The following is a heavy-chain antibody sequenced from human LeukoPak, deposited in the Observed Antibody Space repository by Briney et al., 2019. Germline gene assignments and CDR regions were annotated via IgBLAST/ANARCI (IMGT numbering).Heavy chain of an antibody. CDR1: GFTFSSYW. Sequence: PGGSLRLSCAASGFTFSSYWMGWVRQAPGKGLEWVANIKQDGSEKYYVDSVKGRFTISRDNAKNSLYLQMNSLRAEDTAVYYCARDLRVEDFWSGIYFDYWGQGTLVTVSS. D-gene: IGHD3-3*01. CDR2: IKQDGSEK. CDR3: ARDLRVEDFWSGIYFDY. J-gene: IGHJ4*02. V-gene: IGHV3-7*01.